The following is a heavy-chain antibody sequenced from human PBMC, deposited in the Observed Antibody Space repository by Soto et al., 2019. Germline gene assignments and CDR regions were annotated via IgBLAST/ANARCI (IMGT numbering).Heavy chain of an antibody. CDR1: GFTFSSYS. Sequence: GGSLRLSCAASGFTFSSYSMNWVRQAPGKGLEWVSSISSSSSYIYYADSVKGRFTTSRDNAKNSLYLQMNSLRAEDTAVYYCTGVDTAMVRRQDYWGQGTLVTVSS. V-gene: IGHV3-21*01. CDR2: ISSSSSYI. D-gene: IGHD5-18*01. J-gene: IGHJ4*02. CDR3: TGVDTAMVRRQDY.